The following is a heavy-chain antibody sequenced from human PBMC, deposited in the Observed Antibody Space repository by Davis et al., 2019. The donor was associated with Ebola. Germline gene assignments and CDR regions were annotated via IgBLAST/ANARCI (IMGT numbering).Heavy chain of an antibody. CDR2: IYSGGST. CDR3: ARVSPLAYYFDY. J-gene: IGHJ4*02. Sequence: GESLKISCAASGFTVSSIYMSWVRQAPGKGLEWVSVIYSGGSTNYADSVKGRFTISRDNSKNTLYLQMNSLRAEDTAVYYCARVSPLAYYFDYWGRGTLVTVSS. V-gene: IGHV3-53*01. CDR1: GFTVSSIY.